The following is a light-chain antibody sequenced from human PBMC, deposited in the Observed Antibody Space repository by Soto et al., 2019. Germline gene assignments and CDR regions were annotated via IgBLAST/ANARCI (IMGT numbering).Light chain of an antibody. Sequence: DIVMTQSPLSLPVTPGEPASISCRSSPSLLHRNGYNYVDWYLQKPGQSPQLLIYLGSSRASGVPDRFSGSESGTDFTLNISRVEAEDVGIYYCMQALQTPITFGQGTRLEIK. CDR1: PSLLHRNGYNY. CDR3: MQALQTPIT. CDR2: LGS. V-gene: IGKV2-28*01. J-gene: IGKJ5*01.